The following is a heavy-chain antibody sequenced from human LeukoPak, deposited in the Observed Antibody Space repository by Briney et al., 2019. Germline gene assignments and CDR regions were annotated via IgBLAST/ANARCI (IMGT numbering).Heavy chain of an antibody. J-gene: IGHJ5*02. V-gene: IGHV4-59*01. Sequence: PSETLSLTCTVSGGSISSYYWSWIRQPPPKGLDWIGYIYYSGSTNYNPSLTSRVTISVDTSKNQFSLKLSSVTAADTAVYYCARVYCSSTSCYHNWFDPWGQGTLVTVSS. CDR3: ARVYCSSTSCYHNWFDP. CDR1: GGSISSYY. CDR2: IYYSGST. D-gene: IGHD2-2*01.